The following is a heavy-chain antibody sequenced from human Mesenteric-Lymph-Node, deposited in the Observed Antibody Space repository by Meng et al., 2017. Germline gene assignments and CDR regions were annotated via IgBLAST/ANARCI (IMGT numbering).Heavy chain of an antibody. J-gene: IGHJ2*01. CDR1: GGSISSGDSY. CDR3: ARGQKGYFDL. Sequence: QVQLQGSGPGLVKPSQTLSLPCSVSGGSISSGDSYWSWIRQPPGKGLEWIGYIYYSGSTYYNPSLRSRITISVDTSKNQFSLRLRSVTAADTAVYYCARGQKGYFDLWGRGTLVTVSS. CDR2: IYYSGST. V-gene: IGHV4-30-4*01.